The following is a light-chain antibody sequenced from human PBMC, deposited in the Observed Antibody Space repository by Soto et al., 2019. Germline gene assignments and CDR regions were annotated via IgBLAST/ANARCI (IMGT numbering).Light chain of an antibody. CDR3: QQFSSYPLT. V-gene: IGKV3-15*01. CDR1: QSINTK. CDR2: DAS. Sequence: EIVMTQSPATLSVSPGEGATSSCRASQSINTKIAWYQLKPGQAPRLLIYDASIRATGIPARFSGSGSGTEFTLTISSLQSEYFAVYYCQQFSSYPLTFGGGTKVDIK. J-gene: IGKJ4*01.